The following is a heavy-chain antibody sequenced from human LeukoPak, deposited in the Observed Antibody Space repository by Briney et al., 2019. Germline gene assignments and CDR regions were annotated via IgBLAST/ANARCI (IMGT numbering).Heavy chain of an antibody. CDR1: GYTFTGYY. D-gene: IGHD3-10*01. V-gene: IGHV1-2*02. CDR2: INPNSGGT. J-gene: IGHJ4*02. CDR3: ARVLSRGMVRGVIIGY. Sequence: GASVKVSCKASGYTFTGYYMHWVRQAPGQGLEWMGWINPNSGGTNYAQKFQGRVTMTRDTSISTAYMELSRLRSDDTAVYYCARVLSRGMVRGVIIGYWGQGTLVTVSS.